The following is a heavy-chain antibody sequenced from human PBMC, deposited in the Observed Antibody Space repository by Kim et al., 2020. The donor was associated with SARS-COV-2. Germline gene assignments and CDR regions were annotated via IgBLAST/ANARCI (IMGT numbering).Heavy chain of an antibody. D-gene: IGHD3-3*01. Sequence: GFTFSSYGMHWVRQAPGKGLEWVAVIWYDGSNKYYADSVKGRFTISRDNSKNTLYLQMNSLRAEDTAVYYCAKEGGRFLEWLLGYWGQGTLAT. J-gene: IGHJ4*02. CDR1: GFTFSSYG. CDR2: IWYDGSNK. V-gene: IGHV3-33*06. CDR3: AKEGGRFLEWLLGY.